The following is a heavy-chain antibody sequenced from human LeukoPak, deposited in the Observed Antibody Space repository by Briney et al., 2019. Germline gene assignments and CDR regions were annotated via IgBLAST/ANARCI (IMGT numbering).Heavy chain of an antibody. CDR3: AGRGYCSGGSCYNSYYYYYGMDV. D-gene: IGHD2-15*01. V-gene: IGHV1-8*01. CDR2: MNPNSGNT. Sequence: GASVKVSCKASGYTFTSYDINWVRQATGQGLEWMGRMNPNSGNTGYAQKFQGRVTMTRNTSISTAYMELSSLRSEDTAVYYCAGRGYCSGGSCYNSYYYYYGMDVWGQGTTVTVSS. CDR1: GYTFTSYD. J-gene: IGHJ6*02.